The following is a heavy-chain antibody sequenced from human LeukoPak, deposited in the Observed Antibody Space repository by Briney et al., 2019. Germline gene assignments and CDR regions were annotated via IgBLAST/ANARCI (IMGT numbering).Heavy chain of an antibody. CDR1: GGSISSGGYY. J-gene: IGHJ4*02. CDR3: ASLGYSGYDWEFDY. D-gene: IGHD5-12*01. CDR2: IYYSGST. V-gene: IGHV4-31*03. Sequence: SETLSLTCTVSGGSISSGGYYWSWIRQHPGKGLEWIGYIYYSGSTYYNPSLKSRVTISVDTSKNQFPLKLSSVTAADTAVYYCASLGYSGYDWEFDYWGQGTLVTVSS.